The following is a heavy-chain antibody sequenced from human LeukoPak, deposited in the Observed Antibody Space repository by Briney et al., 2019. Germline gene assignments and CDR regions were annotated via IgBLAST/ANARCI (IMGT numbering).Heavy chain of an antibody. V-gene: IGHV4-39*01. CDR2: IYYSGST. CDR1: GGSISSSSYY. Sequence: SETLSLTCTVSGGSISSSSYYWGWIRQPPGKGLEWIGSIYYSGSTYYNPSLKSRVTISVDTSKNQFSLKLSSMTAADTAVYYCASYTVTGAFDIWGQGTMVTVSS. D-gene: IGHD4-17*01. J-gene: IGHJ3*02. CDR3: ASYTVTGAFDI.